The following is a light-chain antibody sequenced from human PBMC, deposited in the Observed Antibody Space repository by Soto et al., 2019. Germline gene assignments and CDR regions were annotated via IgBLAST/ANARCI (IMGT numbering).Light chain of an antibody. J-gene: IGKJ1*01. CDR2: KAS. Sequence: DIQMTQSPSTLSASVGDRVTITCRASQSISSWLAWYQQKPGKAPKLLIYKASSLESGVPSRFSGSGSGTEFTLTTSSLQTDDFETYYCQQYNSYWTFGQGTKVDI. CDR1: QSISSW. CDR3: QQYNSYWT. V-gene: IGKV1-5*03.